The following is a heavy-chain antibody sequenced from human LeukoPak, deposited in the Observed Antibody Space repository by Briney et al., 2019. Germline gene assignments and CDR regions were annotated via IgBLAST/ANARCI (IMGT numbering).Heavy chain of an antibody. CDR2: INPSGDTT. J-gene: IGHJ4*02. CDR3: ARASDQYFDY. CDR1: GYTFTTYY. Sequence: ASVKVSCKASGYTFTTYYMHWVRQAPGEGLEWMGIINPSGDTTNYAQRFQSRVTMTRDTSTSTVYMELSSLKSDDTAVYYCARASDQYFDYWGQGTPVTVSS. V-gene: IGHV1-46*01.